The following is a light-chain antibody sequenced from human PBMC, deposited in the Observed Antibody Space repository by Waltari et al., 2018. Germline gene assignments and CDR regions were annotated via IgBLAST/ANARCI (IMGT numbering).Light chain of an antibody. V-gene: IGKV2-30*02. Sequence: DVVMTQSPLSLPVTLGQPASISCRSSQSLVHSDGNTYLSWFQQRPVQSPRCLIYKVSNRDSGVPDRFSGSGSGTDFTLKISRVEAEDVGVYYCMQGTHWPPWTFGQGTKVEIQ. CDR2: KVS. CDR3: MQGTHWPPWT. J-gene: IGKJ1*01. CDR1: QSLVHSDGNTY.